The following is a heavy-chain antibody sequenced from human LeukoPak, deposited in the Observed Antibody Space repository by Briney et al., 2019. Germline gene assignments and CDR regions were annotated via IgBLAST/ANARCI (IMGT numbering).Heavy chain of an antibody. V-gene: IGHV1-2*02. J-gene: IGHJ4*02. D-gene: IGHD7-27*01. CDR2: MNPNTGVA. Sequence: ASVEVSCNASEYTCSDYDVHWGRQSPGQGREWMGWMNPNTGVANYAQKFQGRVTMTRDTSISTGYLDLSGMTSDDTAVYYCARAKANWGSGDYWGQGPLVTVSS. CDR1: EYTCSDYD. CDR3: ARAKANWGSGDY.